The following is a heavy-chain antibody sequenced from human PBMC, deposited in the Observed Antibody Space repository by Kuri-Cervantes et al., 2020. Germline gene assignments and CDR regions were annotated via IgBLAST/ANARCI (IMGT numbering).Heavy chain of an antibody. CDR1: GYTFTSYY. CDR3: ARDAFLPRQYCSGGSCYPPDY. CDR2: INPSGGST. J-gene: IGHJ4*02. V-gene: IGHV1-46*01. D-gene: IGHD2-15*01. Sequence: ASVKVSCKASGYTFTSYYMHWVRQAPGQGLEWMGIINPSGGSTSYAQKFQGRVTMTRDTSTSTVYMELSSLRSDDTAVYYCARDAFLPRQYCSGGSCYPPDYWGQGTLVTVSS.